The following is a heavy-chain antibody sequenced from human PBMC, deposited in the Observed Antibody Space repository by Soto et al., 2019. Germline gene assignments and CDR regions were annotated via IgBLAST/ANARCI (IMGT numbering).Heavy chain of an antibody. Sequence: QVHLQESGPGLVKPSETLSLTCAVSGDSIKTETWWSWLRQLPGRGLEWIGEIKHTGDANANPALRSRVSMSVDRTKNQFFLNLRSVSAADTAVYFCAREGRLHWFESWGQGTLVTVSS. CDR3: AREGRLHWFES. CDR2: IKHTGDA. V-gene: IGHV4-4*02. CDR1: GDSIKTETW. J-gene: IGHJ5*01.